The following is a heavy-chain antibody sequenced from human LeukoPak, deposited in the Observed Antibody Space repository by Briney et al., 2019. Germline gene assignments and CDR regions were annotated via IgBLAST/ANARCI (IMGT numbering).Heavy chain of an antibody. Sequence: ASVEVSCKASGYIFTAYYIHWVRQAPGQGLEWMGWIFPNSGATNYARNFQGRVTMTRDTSSRTAYMELTSLGSDDTAVYYCAKDARRYSGWYFFDHSGQGTLVTVSS. CDR3: AKDARRYSGWYFFDH. J-gene: IGHJ4*02. D-gene: IGHD6-19*01. CDR1: GYIFTAYY. CDR2: IFPNSGAT. V-gene: IGHV1-2*02.